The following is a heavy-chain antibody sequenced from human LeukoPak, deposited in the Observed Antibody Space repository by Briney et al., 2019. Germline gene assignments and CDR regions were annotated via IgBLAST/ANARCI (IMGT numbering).Heavy chain of an antibody. Sequence: GGSLRLSCAASGFTFTTSWMHWFRQAPGRGLVWVSRIESDGTSTTYSDSVKGRFTISRGNANNTLCLQMNSLRAEDTAVYYCARDQYSSTWYRGAFDVWGQGTMVSVSS. J-gene: IGHJ3*01. D-gene: IGHD6-13*01. V-gene: IGHV3-74*01. CDR2: IESDGTST. CDR3: ARDQYSSTWYRGAFDV. CDR1: GFTFTTSW.